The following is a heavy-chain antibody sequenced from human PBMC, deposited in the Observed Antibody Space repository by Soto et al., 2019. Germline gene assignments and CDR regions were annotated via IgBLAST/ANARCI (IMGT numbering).Heavy chain of an antibody. D-gene: IGHD4-17*01. CDR1: GGSISSYY. CDR3: ARLVYGDSRFDY. Sequence: ASETLSLTCTVSGGSISSYYWSWIRQPPGKGLEWIGYIYYSGSTNYNPSLKSRVTISVDTSKNQFSLKLSSVTAADTAVYYCARLVYGDSRFDYWGQGTLVTVSS. J-gene: IGHJ4*02. CDR2: IYYSGST. V-gene: IGHV4-59*08.